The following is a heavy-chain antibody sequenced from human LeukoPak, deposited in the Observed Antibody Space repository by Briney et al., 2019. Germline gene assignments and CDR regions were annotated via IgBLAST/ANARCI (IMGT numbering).Heavy chain of an antibody. J-gene: IGHJ6*03. D-gene: IGHD3-22*01. CDR2: ISGDGGST. CDR1: GFTFDDYA. CDR3: AKDWWDSSGYYLYYYYYYYMDV. V-gene: IGHV3-43*02. Sequence: GGSLRLSCAASGFTFDDYAMHWVRQAPGKGLEWVSLISGDGGSTYYADSVKGRFTISRDNSKNSLYLQMNSLRTEDTALYYCAKDWWDSSGYYLYYYYYYYMDVWGKGTTVTVSS.